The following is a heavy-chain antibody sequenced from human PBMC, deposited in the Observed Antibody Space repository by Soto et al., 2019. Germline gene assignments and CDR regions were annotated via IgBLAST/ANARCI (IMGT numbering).Heavy chain of an antibody. D-gene: IGHD3-3*01. CDR3: ARAQKIRFLEWLLYAPYCYYGMDV. CDR1: VCTFSSYA. CDR2: IIPIFGTA. J-gene: IGHJ6*02. V-gene: IGHV1-69*13. Sequence: AVKCSFKASVCTFSSYAISWVRQAPIQVLDCIVGIIPIFGTANYAQNFQGRVTITADESTSTAYMELSSLRSEDTDVYYCARAQKIRFLEWLLYAPYCYYGMDVWGQGTTVTVSS.